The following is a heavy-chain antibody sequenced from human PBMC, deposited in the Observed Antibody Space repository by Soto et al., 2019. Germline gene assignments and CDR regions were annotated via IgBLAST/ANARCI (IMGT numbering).Heavy chain of an antibody. CDR2: INAGSGNT. J-gene: IGHJ4*02. CDR3: ARGRGYSYGLGRIDY. D-gene: IGHD5-18*01. CDR1: GFIFSSSA. V-gene: IGHV1-3*01. Sequence: ASVKVSCKTSGFIFSSSAVQWVRQARGQRLEWMGWINAGSGNTKYSQKFQGRVTLTRDTSASTAYMELSSLRSEDTAVYYCARGRGYSYGLGRIDYWGQGTLVTVSS.